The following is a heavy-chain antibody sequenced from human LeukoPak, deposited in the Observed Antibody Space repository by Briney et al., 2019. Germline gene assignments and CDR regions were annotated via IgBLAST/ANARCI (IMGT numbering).Heavy chain of an antibody. V-gene: IGHV3-7*01. J-gene: IGHJ6*02. Sequence: SGGSLRLSCAASGFAFSDYYMSWIRQAPGKGLEWVANIKQDGSEKYYVDSVKGRFTISRDNAKNSLYLQMNSLRAEDTAVYYCARAKALYYGMDVWGQGTTVTVSS. CDR3: ARAKALYYGMDV. CDR1: GFAFSDYY. CDR2: IKQDGSEK.